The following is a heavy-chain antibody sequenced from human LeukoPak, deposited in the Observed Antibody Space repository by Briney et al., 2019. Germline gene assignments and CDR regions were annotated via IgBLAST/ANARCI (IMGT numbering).Heavy chain of an antibody. CDR1: VGTCSSYA. D-gene: IGHD2-15*01. Sequence: ASVKVSCKASVGTCSSYAISWVRQAPGQGLEWMGGIIPIFGTANYAQKFQGRVTITADESTSTAYMELGSLRSEDTAVYYCARGSSAGYYYGMDVWGKGTTVTVSS. J-gene: IGHJ6*04. CDR2: IIPIFGTA. V-gene: IGHV1-69*13. CDR3: ARGSSAGYYYGMDV.